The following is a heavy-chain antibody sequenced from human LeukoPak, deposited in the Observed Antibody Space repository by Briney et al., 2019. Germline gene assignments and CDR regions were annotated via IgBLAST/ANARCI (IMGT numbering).Heavy chain of an antibody. D-gene: IGHD5-18*01. CDR2: IWYDGTKK. CDR3: VRDNYNGYPDY. J-gene: IGHJ4*02. V-gene: IGHV3-33*01. CDR1: GFHFSSYG. Sequence: GGSLRLSCAASGFHFSSYGMQWVRQAPGKGLEWVAVIWYDGTKKYYEDSVKGRFTISRDDSKNMLHLQMNSLRAEDTAVYYCVRDNYNGYPDYWGQGTRVTVSS.